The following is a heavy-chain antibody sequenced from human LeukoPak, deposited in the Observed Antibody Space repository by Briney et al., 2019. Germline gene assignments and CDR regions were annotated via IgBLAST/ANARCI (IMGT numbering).Heavy chain of an antibody. CDR2: IKSDGNDE. CDR1: GFTFSIYS. V-gene: IGHV3-7*01. Sequence: GRSLRLSCIASGFTFSIYSMTWVRQAPGKGLELIANIKSDGNDEYYVDSVKGRFTVSRDNAKKSLYLQMNSLTAEDTAIYYCAGGRTTDYWGQGTLVTVSS. J-gene: IGHJ4*02. D-gene: IGHD1-7*01. CDR3: AGGRTTDY.